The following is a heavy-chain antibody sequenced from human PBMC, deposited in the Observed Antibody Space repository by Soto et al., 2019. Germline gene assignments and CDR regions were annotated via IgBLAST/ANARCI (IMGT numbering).Heavy chain of an antibody. V-gene: IGHV4-34*01. CDR1: GGSFSGYY. Sequence: SETLSLTCAVYGGSFSGYYWSWIRQPPGKGLEWIGKINHSGSTNYNPSLKSRVTISVDTSKNQFSLKLSSVTAADTAVYYCARGLNWFDPWGQGTLVTVSS. CDR3: ARGLNWFDP. CDR2: INHSGST. J-gene: IGHJ5*02.